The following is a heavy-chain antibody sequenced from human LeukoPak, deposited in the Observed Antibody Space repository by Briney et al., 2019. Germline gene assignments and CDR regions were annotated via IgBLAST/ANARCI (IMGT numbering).Heavy chain of an antibody. CDR2: IIPIFGTA. CDR1: GGTFSSYA. J-gene: IGHJ5*02. D-gene: IGHD1-26*01. Sequence: SVKVSCKASGGTFSSYAISWVRQAPGQGLEWMGGIIPIFGTANYAQKFQGRVTITTDESTSTAYMELSSLRSEDTAVYYCARVSGSYGIWFDPWGQGTLVTVSS. CDR3: ARVSGSYGIWFDP. V-gene: IGHV1-69*05.